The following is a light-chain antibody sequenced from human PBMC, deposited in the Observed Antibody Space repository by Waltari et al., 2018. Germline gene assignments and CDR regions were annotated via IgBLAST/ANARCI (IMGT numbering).Light chain of an antibody. CDR1: STDVGVYNS. CDR2: EVS. Sequence: QSALTQPPSASGSPGQSVTISCPGTSTDVGVYNSVSWYQQHPGKAPKLLLYEVSERPAGVPDRFSGSKSGYTASLTVSGLQAEDEADYFCASFAGSNTLFGGGTKLTVL. V-gene: IGLV2-8*01. CDR3: ASFAGSNTL. J-gene: IGLJ2*01.